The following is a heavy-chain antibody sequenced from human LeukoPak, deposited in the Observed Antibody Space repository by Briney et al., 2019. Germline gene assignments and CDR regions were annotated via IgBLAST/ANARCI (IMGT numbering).Heavy chain of an antibody. V-gene: IGHV4-59*01. CDR1: GGSISSYY. Sequence: SETLSLTCTVSGGSISSYYWSWIRQPPGKGLEWIGYIYYSGSTNYNRSLKSRVTISVDTSKNQFSLKLSSVTAADTAVYYCARVKRDSEVGWLRLEGDYYYYYYMDVWGKGTTVTISS. CDR2: IYYSGST. D-gene: IGHD5-12*01. J-gene: IGHJ6*03. CDR3: ARVKRDSEVGWLRLEGDYYYYYYMDV.